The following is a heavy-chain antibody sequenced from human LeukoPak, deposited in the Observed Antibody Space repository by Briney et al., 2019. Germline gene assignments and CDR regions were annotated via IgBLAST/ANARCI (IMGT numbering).Heavy chain of an antibody. CDR1: GCTFTGYY. J-gene: IGHJ4*02. CDR2: IIPHSGGT. D-gene: IGHD6-19*01. CDR3: ARSSGWKYNIDY. V-gene: IGHV1-2*02. Sequence: GASVKVSCKASGCTFTGYYMHWVRQAPGQGLEWMGWIIPHSGGTNYAQKFQGRVTMTRDTSISTAYMELSRLRSDDTAMYYCARSSGWKYNIDYWGQGTLVTVSS.